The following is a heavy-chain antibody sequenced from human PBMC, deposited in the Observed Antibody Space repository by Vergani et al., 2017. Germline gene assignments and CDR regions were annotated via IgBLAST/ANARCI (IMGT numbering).Heavy chain of an antibody. CDR3: AREEDYGDNLLNYYGMDV. CDR1: GFTFSSYW. V-gene: IGHV3-7*01. J-gene: IGHJ6*02. Sequence: EVQLVESGGGLVQPGGSLRLSCAASGFTFSSYWMSWVRQAPGKGLEWVANIKQDGSEKYYVDSVKGRFTISRDNAKNSLYLQMNSPRAEDTAVYYCAREEDYGDNLLNYYGMDVWGQGTTVTVSS. CDR2: IKQDGSEK. D-gene: IGHD4-17*01.